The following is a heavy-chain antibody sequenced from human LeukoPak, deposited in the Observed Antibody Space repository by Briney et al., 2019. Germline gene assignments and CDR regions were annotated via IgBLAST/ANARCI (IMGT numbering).Heavy chain of an antibody. J-gene: IGHJ4*02. CDR1: GGSFSGYY. Sequence: SETLSLTCAVYGGSFSGYYWSWIRQPPGKGLEWIGEINHSGSTNYNPSLKSRVTISVDTSKNQFSLKLSSVTAADTAVYHCATVPGIAVAGTGGYFDYWGQGTLVTVSS. CDR2: INHSGST. CDR3: ATVPGIAVAGTGGYFDY. D-gene: IGHD6-19*01. V-gene: IGHV4-34*01.